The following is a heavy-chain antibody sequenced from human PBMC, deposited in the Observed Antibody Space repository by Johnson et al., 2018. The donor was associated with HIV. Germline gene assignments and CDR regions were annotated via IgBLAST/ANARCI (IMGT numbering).Heavy chain of an antibody. J-gene: IGHJ3*02. V-gene: IGHV3-74*01. D-gene: IGHD4/OR15-4a*01. CDR3: VRDDYSFHI. CDR1: GFTFSRYG. CDR2: ISIDGSRT. Sequence: VQLVESGGGVVQPGRSLRLSCAASGFTFSRYGMHWVRQAPGKGLVWVSRISIDGSRTTYADSVKGRFTISRDNAKNTLYLEMTGLRADDTAIYYCVRDDYSFHIWGQGTMVTVSS.